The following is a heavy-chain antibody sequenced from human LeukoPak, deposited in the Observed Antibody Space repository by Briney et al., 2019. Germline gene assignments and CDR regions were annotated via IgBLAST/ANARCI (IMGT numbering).Heavy chain of an antibody. CDR1: GFTFSSYT. V-gene: IGHV3-48*02. D-gene: IGHD3-10*01. Sequence: GGSLRLSCAASGFTFSSYTMNWVRKAPGKGLEWVSYISGGSTTIYYADSVKGRFTISRDNAKNSLYLQMDSLRDDDTAVYYCARVMDMGRGVGLHYYYYYGRYVWGQGTTFIVS. J-gene: IGHJ6*02. CDR3: ARVMDMGRGVGLHYYYYYGRYV. CDR2: ISGGSTTI.